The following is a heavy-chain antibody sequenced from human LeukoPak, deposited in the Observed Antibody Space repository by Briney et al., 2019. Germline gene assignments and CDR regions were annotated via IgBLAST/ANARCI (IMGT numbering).Heavy chain of an antibody. J-gene: IGHJ4*02. CDR3: ARLVYYYGSGRANGFDY. Sequence: PGGSLRLSCAASGFTFSSYAMSWVRQAPGKGLEWVSAISGSGGSTYYADSVKGRFTISRDNSKNTLYLQMNSLRAEDTAVYYCARLVYYYGSGRANGFDYWGQGTLVTVSS. D-gene: IGHD3-10*01. V-gene: IGHV3-23*01. CDR1: GFTFSSYA. CDR2: ISGSGGST.